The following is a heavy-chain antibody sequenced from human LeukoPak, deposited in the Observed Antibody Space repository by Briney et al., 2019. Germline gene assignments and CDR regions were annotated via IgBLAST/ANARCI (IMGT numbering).Heavy chain of an antibody. CDR2: IYPGDSDT. V-gene: IGHV5-51*01. CDR1: GYSFTSYW. CDR3: ARWGSAAAGPGWFDP. J-gene: IGHJ5*02. Sequence: GESLKISCKGSGYSFTSYWNGWVRQMPGKGLEWMGIIYPGDSDTRYSPSFQGQVTISADKYISTAYLQWSSLKASDTAMYYCARWGSAAAGPGWFDPWGQGTLVTVSS. D-gene: IGHD6-13*01.